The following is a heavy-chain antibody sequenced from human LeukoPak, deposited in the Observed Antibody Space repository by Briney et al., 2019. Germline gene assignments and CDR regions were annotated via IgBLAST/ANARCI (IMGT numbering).Heavy chain of an antibody. J-gene: IGHJ4*02. D-gene: IGHD5-24*01. CDR2: IIPILGIA. CDR3: ARGGIVEMATI. CDR1: GGTFSSYT. V-gene: IGHV1-69*02. Sequence: GSSVKVSRKASGGTFSSYTISGVGQAPGQGREWRGGIIPILGIANYAQQFQGRVTITADKSTSTAYMELSSLRSEDTAVYYCARGGIVEMATIWGQGTLVTVSS.